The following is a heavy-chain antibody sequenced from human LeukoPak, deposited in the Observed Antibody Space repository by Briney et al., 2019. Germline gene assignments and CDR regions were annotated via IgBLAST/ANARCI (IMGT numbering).Heavy chain of an antibody. Sequence: GGSLRLSCAASGFTFSSYWMNWVRQAPGKGPEWVANIKYDGSEKHHVDSVKGRFTISRDNAKNSLYLQMSSLRVEDTAFYYCARSNDSDIWGQGTMVIVSS. CDR1: GFTFSSYW. CDR2: IKYDGSEK. V-gene: IGHV3-7*04. CDR3: ARSNDSDI. J-gene: IGHJ3*02.